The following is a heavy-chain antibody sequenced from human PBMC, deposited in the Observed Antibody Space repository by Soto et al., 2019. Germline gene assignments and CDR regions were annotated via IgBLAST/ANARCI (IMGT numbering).Heavy chain of an antibody. CDR2: IYYSGST. V-gene: IGHV4-59*01. Sequence: PSETLSLTCTVSGGSISSYYWIWIRQPPGKGLEWIGYIYYSGSTNYNPSLKSRVTISVDTSKNQFSLKLSSVTAADTAAYYCARYIPYSSGWYYYYYMEVWGKGTTVTVSS. CDR3: ARYIPYSSGWYYYYYMEV. D-gene: IGHD6-19*01. J-gene: IGHJ6*03. CDR1: GGSISSYY.